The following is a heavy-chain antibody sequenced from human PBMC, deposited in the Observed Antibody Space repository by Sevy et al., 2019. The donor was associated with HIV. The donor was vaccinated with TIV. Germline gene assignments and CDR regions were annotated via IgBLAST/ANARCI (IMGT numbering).Heavy chain of an antibody. D-gene: IGHD6-19*01. CDR2: IDTAGNT. Sequence: GGSLRLSCAASGFTFSTYDMHWVRQVIGRGPEWVSGIDTAGNTYYSDSVKGRFTMSRENAKNSLYLQMNFLRAGDTAVYYCARAVAGTHWLDLWGRGTLVTVSS. V-gene: IGHV3-13*01. J-gene: IGHJ5*02. CDR1: GFTFSTYD. CDR3: ARAVAGTHWLDL.